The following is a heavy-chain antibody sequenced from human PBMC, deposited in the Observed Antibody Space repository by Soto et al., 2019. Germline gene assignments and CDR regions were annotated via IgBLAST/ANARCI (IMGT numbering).Heavy chain of an antibody. CDR1: GYTFTSYY. CDR2: INPSGGST. CDR3: ARIDGEDGYNYFFDY. V-gene: IGHV1-46*01. J-gene: IGHJ4*02. Sequence: GASVKVSCKASGYTFTSYYMHWVRQAPGQGLEWMGIINPSGGSTSYAQKFQGRVTMTRDTSTSTVYMELSSLRSEDTAVYYCARIDGEDGYNYFFDYWGQGTLVTVSS. D-gene: IGHD5-12*01.